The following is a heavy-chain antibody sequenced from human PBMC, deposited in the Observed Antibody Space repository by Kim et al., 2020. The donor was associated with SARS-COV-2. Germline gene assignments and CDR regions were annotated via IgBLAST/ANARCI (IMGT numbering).Heavy chain of an antibody. Sequence: GGSLRLSCAASGFTFSSYGMHWVRQAPGKGLEWVAVISYDGSNKYYADSVKGRFTISRDNSKNTLYLQMNSLRAEDTAVYYCASGGYGDYGAFDIWGQGT. CDR3: ASGGYGDYGAFDI. D-gene: IGHD4-17*01. V-gene: IGHV3-30*03. CDR1: GFTFSSYG. CDR2: ISYDGSNK. J-gene: IGHJ3*02.